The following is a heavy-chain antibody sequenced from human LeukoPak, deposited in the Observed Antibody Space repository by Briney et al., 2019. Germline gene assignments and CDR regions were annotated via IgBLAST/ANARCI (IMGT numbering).Heavy chain of an antibody. CDR2: IKSKTGGGTT. J-gene: IGHJ3*02. CDR1: GFTFSNAW. D-gene: IGHD3-22*01. Sequence: GGSLRLSCAASGFTFSNAWMSWVRQAPGKGLEWVGRIKSKTGGGTTDYAAPVKGRFTISRDDSKNTLYLQMNSLKTEDTAVYYCTTDKEIVGLDAFDIWGQGTMVTVSS. CDR3: TTDKEIVGLDAFDI. V-gene: IGHV3-15*01.